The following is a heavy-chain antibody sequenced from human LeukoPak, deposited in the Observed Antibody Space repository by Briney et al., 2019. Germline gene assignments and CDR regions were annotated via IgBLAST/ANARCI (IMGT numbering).Heavy chain of an antibody. Sequence: ASETLSLTCTVSGGSISSYYWSWIRQPPGKGLEWIGYIYYSGSTNYNPSLKSRVTISVDTSKNQFSLKLSSVTAADTAVYYCARMWNAPVGGIAAAGRYNWFDPWGQGTLVTVSS. CDR1: GGSISSYY. CDR3: ARMWNAPVGGIAAAGRYNWFDP. J-gene: IGHJ5*02. V-gene: IGHV4-59*01. CDR2: IYYSGST. D-gene: IGHD6-13*01.